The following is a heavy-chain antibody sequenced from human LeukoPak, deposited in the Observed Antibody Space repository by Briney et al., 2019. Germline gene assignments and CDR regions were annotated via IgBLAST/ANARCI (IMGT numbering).Heavy chain of an antibody. J-gene: IGHJ4*02. CDR1: GFTFSRYG. V-gene: IGHV3-30*02. CDR3: AKIGAVAGHFDY. CDR2: IRYDGSDK. D-gene: IGHD6-19*01. Sequence: GGSLRLSCAASGFTFSRYGMHWVRQAPGKGLEWVAFIRYDGSDKSCADSVKGRFTISRDNSKNTLYLQMNSLRAEDTAVYYCAKIGAVAGHFDYWGQGTLVTVSS.